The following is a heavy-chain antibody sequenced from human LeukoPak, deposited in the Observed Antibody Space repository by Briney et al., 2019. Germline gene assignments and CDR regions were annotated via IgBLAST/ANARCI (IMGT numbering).Heavy chain of an antibody. Sequence: SETLSLTCTVSGYSISTDYFWGWIRQPPGRGLEWIANIYHSGNTYYNPSFKSRVTISLDTSKNQFSLELSSVTAADTAVYYCARRRSSFGNLFHAFDIWGQGTMVTVSS. CDR3: ARRRSSFGNLFHAFDI. CDR1: GYSISTDYF. J-gene: IGHJ3*02. CDR2: IYHSGNT. D-gene: IGHD3-10*01. V-gene: IGHV4-38-2*02.